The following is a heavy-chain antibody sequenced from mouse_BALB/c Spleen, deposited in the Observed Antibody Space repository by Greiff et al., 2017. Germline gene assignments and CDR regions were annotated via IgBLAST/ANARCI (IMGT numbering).Heavy chain of an antibody. CDR1: GFTFSSFG. Sequence: EVNVVESGGGLVQPGGSRKLSCAASGFTFSSFGMHWVRQAPEKGLEWVAYISSGSSTIYYADTVKGRFTISRDNPKNTLFLQMTSLRSEDTAMYYCARSSVYYDYAGFAYWGQGTLVTVSA. V-gene: IGHV5-17*02. J-gene: IGHJ3*01. CDR2: ISSGSSTI. CDR3: ARSSVYYDYAGFAY. D-gene: IGHD2-4*01.